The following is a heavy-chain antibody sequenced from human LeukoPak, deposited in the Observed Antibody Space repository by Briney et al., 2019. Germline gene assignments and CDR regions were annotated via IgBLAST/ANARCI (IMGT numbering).Heavy chain of an antibody. Sequence: PGGSLRLSCAASGFTFSSYGMHWVRQAPGKGLEWVAFIRYDGYNTYYADSVKGRFTISRDNSKNTVYLQMNSLRPEDTAVYYCASGGYGDYVLNYWGQGTLVTVSS. D-gene: IGHD4-17*01. CDR2: IRYDGYNT. CDR1: GFTFSSYG. V-gene: IGHV3-30*02. J-gene: IGHJ4*02. CDR3: ASGGYGDYVLNY.